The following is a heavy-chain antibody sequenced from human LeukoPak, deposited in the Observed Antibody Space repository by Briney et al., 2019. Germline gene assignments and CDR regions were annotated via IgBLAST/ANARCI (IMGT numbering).Heavy chain of an antibody. V-gene: IGHV4-38-2*02. CDR2: IYHSGST. CDR3: ARGYGSGSYSDYFDY. Sequence: PSETLSLTCTVSGYSISSGYYWGWIRQPPGKGLEWIGSIYHSGSTYYNPSLKSRVTISVDTSKNQFSLKLSSVTAADTAVYYCARGYGSGSYSDYFDYWGQGTLVTVSS. CDR1: GYSISSGYY. J-gene: IGHJ4*02. D-gene: IGHD3-10*01.